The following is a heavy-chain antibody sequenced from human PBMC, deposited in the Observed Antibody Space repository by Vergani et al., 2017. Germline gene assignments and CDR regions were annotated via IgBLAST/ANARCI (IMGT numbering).Heavy chain of an antibody. D-gene: IGHD4-23*01. CDR3: STTVEPTYYYYYMDV. CDR1: GFTFSSYA. CDR2: ISGSGGST. Sequence: EVQLLESGGGLVQPGGSLRLSCAASGFTFSSYAMSWVRQAPGKGLEWVSAISGSGGSTYYADSVKGRFTISRDNSKNTLYLQMNSLRAEDTAVYYCSTTVEPTYYYYYMDVWGKGTTVTVSS. J-gene: IGHJ6*03. V-gene: IGHV3-23*01.